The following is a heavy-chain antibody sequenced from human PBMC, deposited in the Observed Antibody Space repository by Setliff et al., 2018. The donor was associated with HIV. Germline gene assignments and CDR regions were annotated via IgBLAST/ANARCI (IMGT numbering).Heavy chain of an antibody. J-gene: IGHJ4*02. D-gene: IGHD6-13*01. CDR2: INHRGST. Sequence: PSETLSLTCAVYGGSFSDYYWTWIRQSPGKGLEWIGEINHRGSTNYNPSLKSRVTVSVDTSKNQFSLKLGSVTAADTAVYYCAREFPSSSWFYFDFWGQGTLVTVSS. CDR3: AREFPSSSWFYFDF. CDR1: GGSFSDYY. V-gene: IGHV4-34*01.